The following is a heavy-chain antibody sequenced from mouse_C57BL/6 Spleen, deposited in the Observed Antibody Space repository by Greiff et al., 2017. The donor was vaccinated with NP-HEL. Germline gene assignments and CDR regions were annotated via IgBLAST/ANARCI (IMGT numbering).Heavy chain of an antibody. Sequence: EVQGVESGGGLVKPGGSLKLSCAASGFTFSSYAMSWVRQTPEKRLEWVATISDGGSYTYYPDNVKGRFTISRDNAKNTLYMQMSHLKSEDTAMYYCARGYGNYYFDYWGQGTTLTGPS. CDR3: ARGYGNYYFDY. D-gene: IGHD2-1*01. CDR2: ISDGGSYT. J-gene: IGHJ2*01. V-gene: IGHV5-4*01. CDR1: GFTFSSYA.